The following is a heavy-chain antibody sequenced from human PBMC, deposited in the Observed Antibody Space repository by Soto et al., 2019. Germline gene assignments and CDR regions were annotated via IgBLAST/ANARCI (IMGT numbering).Heavy chain of an antibody. CDR1: GGSISSGGYY. Sequence: QVQLQESGPGLVKPSQTLSLTCTVSGGSISSGGYYWSWIRQHPGKGLEWIGYIYYSGSTYYNPSLKSRVTISVDTSKNQFSLKLSSVTAADTAVYYCARGRGYSGYDEVNFDYWGQGTLVTVSS. CDR3: ARGRGYSGYDEVNFDY. CDR2: IYYSGST. V-gene: IGHV4-31*03. J-gene: IGHJ4*02. D-gene: IGHD5-12*01.